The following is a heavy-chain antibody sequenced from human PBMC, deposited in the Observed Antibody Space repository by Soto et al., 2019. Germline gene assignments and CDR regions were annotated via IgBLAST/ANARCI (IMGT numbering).Heavy chain of an antibody. D-gene: IGHD3-10*01. J-gene: IGHJ6*02. Sequence: TSETLSLTCAVSGGSISSSNWWSWVRQPPGKGLEWIGEIYHSGSTNYNPSLKSRVTISVDKSKNQFSLKLSSVTAADTAVYYCTRDQRAKGSGSYSPQNYYYGMDVWGQGTTVTVSS. CDR1: GGSISSSNW. CDR2: IYHSGST. V-gene: IGHV4-4*02. CDR3: TRDQRAKGSGSYSPQNYYYGMDV.